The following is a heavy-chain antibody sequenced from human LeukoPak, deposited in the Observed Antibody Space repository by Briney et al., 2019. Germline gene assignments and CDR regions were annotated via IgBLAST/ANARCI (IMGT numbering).Heavy chain of an antibody. CDR1: GGSFSGYY. Sequence: SETLSLTCAVYGGSFSGYYWSWVRQPPGKGLEWIGYIYYSGSTNYNPSLKSRVTISVDTSRNQFSLKLSSVTAADTAVYYCARLGYGDPLDYWGQGTLVTVSS. V-gene: IGHV4-59*01. D-gene: IGHD4-17*01. CDR2: IYYSGST. CDR3: ARLGYGDPLDY. J-gene: IGHJ4*02.